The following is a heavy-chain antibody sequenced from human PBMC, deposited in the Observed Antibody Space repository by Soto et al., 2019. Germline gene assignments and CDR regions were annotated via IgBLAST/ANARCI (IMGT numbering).Heavy chain of an antibody. D-gene: IGHD3-3*01. Sequence: SQTHSLPYTVFDGTIISHYGRRIRHTTRKGLEWIGYMYYIGSTNYNPSLKSRVTISIDTSRNQFSLKLSSLTAADTAVYYCARGTFGVVKDGGQGTRATVS. J-gene: IGHJ4*02. V-gene: IGHV4-59*11. CDR2: MYYIGST. CDR1: DGTIISHY. CDR3: ARGTFGVVKD.